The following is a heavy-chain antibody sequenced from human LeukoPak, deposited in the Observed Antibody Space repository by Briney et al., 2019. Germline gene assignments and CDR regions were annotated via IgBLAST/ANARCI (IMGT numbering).Heavy chain of an antibody. Sequence: GGSLRLSCAASGFSFGSYSMNWVRQAPGKGLEWVSYIGTTTAIDYADSVKGRFTISRDNAKNSVYLQMNSLRDEDTAVYYCARGHSYAFDIWGQGTMVTVSS. J-gene: IGHJ3*02. CDR3: ARGHSYAFDI. V-gene: IGHV3-48*02. CDR1: GFSFGSYS. CDR2: IGTTTAI.